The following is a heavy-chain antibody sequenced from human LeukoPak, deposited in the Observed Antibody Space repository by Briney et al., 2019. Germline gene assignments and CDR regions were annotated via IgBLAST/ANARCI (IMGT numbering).Heavy chain of an antibody. J-gene: IGHJ4*02. Sequence: GGSLRLSCAASGFIFSDYYMSWIRQAPGKGLEWVAVISYDGSNKYYADSVKGRFTISRDNSKNTLYLQMNSLRAEDTAVYYCAKGYSGYQALDWGQGTLVTVSS. CDR2: ISYDGSNK. CDR3: AKGYSGYQALD. D-gene: IGHD5-12*01. V-gene: IGHV3-30*18. CDR1: GFIFSDYY.